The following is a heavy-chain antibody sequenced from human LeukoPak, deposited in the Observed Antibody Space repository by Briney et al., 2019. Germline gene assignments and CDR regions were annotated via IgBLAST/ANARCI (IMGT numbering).Heavy chain of an antibody. CDR3: YGSGSYQGGGVDY. V-gene: IGHV4-30-4*01. Sequence: SQTLSLTCTVSGGSISSGDYYWSWIRQPPGKGLEWIGYIYYSGSTYYNPSLKSRVTISVDTSKNQFSLKLSSVTAADTAVYYCYGSGSYQGGGVDYWGQGTLVTVSS. CDR2: IYYSGST. J-gene: IGHJ4*02. D-gene: IGHD3-10*01. CDR1: GGSISSGDYY.